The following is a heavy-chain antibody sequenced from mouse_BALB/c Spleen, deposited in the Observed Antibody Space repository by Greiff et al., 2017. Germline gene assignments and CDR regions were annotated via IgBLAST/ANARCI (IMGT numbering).Heavy chain of an antibody. D-gene: IGHD2-4*01. CDR2: IWAGGST. CDR3: ARDHRSTMITPFAY. J-gene: IGHJ3*01. V-gene: IGHV2-9*02. CDR1: GFSLTSYG. Sequence: QVQLKESGPGLVAPSQSLSITCTVSGFSLTSYGVHWVRQPPGKGLEWLGVIWAGGSTNYNSALMSRLSISKDNSKSQVFLKMNSLQTDDTAMYYCARDHRSTMITPFAYWGQGTLVTVSA.